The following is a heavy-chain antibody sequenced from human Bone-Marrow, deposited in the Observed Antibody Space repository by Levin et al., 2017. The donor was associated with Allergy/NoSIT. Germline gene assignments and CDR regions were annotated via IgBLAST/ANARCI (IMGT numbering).Heavy chain of an antibody. V-gene: IGHV4-34*01. CDR3: ARAVPEYCTSTSCRDY. CDR1: GGSFSGYY. Sequence: SETLSLTCGVYGGSFSGYYWSWIRQPPGKGLEWIGEINHSGSTNYNPSLKSRVTISVDTSKNQFSLKLSSLTAADTAVYYCARAVPEYCTSTSCRDYWGQGTLVTVSS. J-gene: IGHJ4*02. D-gene: IGHD2-2*01. CDR2: INHSGST.